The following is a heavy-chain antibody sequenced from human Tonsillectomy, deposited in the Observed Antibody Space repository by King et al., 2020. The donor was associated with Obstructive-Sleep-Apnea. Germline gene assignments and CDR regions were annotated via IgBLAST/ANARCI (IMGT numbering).Heavy chain of an antibody. J-gene: IGHJ3*01. V-gene: IGHV3-9*01. CDR1: GFTFEDYA. CDR2: ISWNSDTI. Sequence: EVQLVESGGGLVQPGRSLRLSCAASGFTFEDYAMHWVRQPPGKGLEWVSGISWNSDTIVYADSVKGRFTISRDNAKNSLYLQMNSLRADDTAFYYCAKDTFVVGMNDAFDVWRQGTIVPVPS. D-gene: IGHD2-21*01. CDR3: AKDTFVVGMNDAFDV.